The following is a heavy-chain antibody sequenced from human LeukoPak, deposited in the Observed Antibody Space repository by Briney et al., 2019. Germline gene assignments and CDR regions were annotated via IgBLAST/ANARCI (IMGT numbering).Heavy chain of an antibody. CDR2: IYPGDSDT. CDR1: GYSFTSYC. D-gene: IGHD3-22*01. J-gene: IGHJ6*02. CDR3: ARHLNYYDSSGYYNSPPTWMDV. V-gene: IGHV5-51*01. Sequence: GESLKISCKGSGYSFTSYCIGWVRQMPGKGLEWMGIIYPGDSDTRYSPSFQGQVTISADKSISTAYLQWSSLKASDTAMYYRARHLNYYDSSGYYNSPPTWMDVWGQGTTVTVSS.